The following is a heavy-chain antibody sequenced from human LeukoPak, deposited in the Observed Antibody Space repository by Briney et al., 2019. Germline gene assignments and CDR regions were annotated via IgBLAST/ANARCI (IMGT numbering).Heavy chain of an antibody. CDR3: AKDPRKYYYDSSGTQRYYFDY. J-gene: IGHJ4*02. CDR2: IRYDGSNK. CDR1: GFTVSSNY. Sequence: GGSLRLSCAASGFTVSSNYMSWVRQAPGKGLEWVAFIRYDGSNKYYADSVKGRFTISRDNSKNTLYLQMNSLRAEDTAVYYCAKDPRKYYYDSSGTQRYYFDYWGQGTLVTVSS. V-gene: IGHV3-30*02. D-gene: IGHD3-22*01.